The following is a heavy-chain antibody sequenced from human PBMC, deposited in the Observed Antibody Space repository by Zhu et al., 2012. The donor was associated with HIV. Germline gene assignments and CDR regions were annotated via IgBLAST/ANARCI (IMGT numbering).Heavy chain of an antibody. D-gene: IGHD3-22*01. CDR3: ARLRDTSGYYYPFDY. Sequence: QVHLQESGPGLVKPSETLSLTCSVSGGSTNSHYWNWIRQPPGKGLEWIGYVFYTGTTNYNPSLKSRVTISLDMSRNQFSLKLTSVTAADTAVYYCARLRDTSGYYYPFDYWGQGSLVTVSS. CDR2: VFYTGTT. J-gene: IGHJ4*02. CDR1: GGSTNSHY. V-gene: IGHV4-59*11.